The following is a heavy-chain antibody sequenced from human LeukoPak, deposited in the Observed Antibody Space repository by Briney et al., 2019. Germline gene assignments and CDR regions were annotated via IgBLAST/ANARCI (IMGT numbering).Heavy chain of an antibody. J-gene: IGHJ3*02. V-gene: IGHV3-23*01. CDR3: AKVRVAARPLMFAFDI. Sequence: PGGSLRLSCAASGFTFSSYAMSWVRQAPGKGLEWVSAISGSGGSTYYADSVKGRFTISRDNSKNTLYLQMNSLRAEDTAVYYCAKVRVAARPLMFAFDIWGQGTMVTVSS. D-gene: IGHD6-6*01. CDR2: ISGSGGST. CDR1: GFTFSSYA.